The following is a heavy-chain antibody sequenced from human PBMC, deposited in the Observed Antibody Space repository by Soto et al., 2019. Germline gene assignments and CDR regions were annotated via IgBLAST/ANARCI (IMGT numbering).Heavy chain of an antibody. J-gene: IGHJ6*02. Sequence: ASVPVSCKASAYTFTTYGILWVRQAPGQGLDWMGWNRAYNSKTKYTQKTQGRVTIPTRTSTSTAYMELRILRSDDTAVYYCVRGSGSYYPSTYYYYGMDVWGQGTTVTVSS. D-gene: IGHD1-26*01. CDR1: AYTFTTYG. CDR2: NRAYNSKT. CDR3: VRGSGSYYPSTYYYYGMDV. V-gene: IGHV1-18*01.